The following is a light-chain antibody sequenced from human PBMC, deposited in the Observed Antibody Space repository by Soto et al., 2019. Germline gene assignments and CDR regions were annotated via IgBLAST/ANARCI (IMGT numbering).Light chain of an antibody. Sequence: EIVLTQSPGTLSLSPGERATLSFRASQSVSSSYLDWYQQKPGQAPRLLIYGASSRATGIPDRFSGSGSGTDFTLTISRLEPEEFAVYYCQQYGSSSWTFGQGTKVEIK. CDR3: QQYGSSSWT. CDR2: GAS. V-gene: IGKV3-20*01. CDR1: QSVSSSY. J-gene: IGKJ1*01.